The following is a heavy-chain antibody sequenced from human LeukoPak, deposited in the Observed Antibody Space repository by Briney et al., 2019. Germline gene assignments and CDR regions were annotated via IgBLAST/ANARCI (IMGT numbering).Heavy chain of an antibody. V-gene: IGHV4-39*01. J-gene: IGHJ5*02. CDR1: GGSISSSSYY. CDR2: IYYSGST. D-gene: IGHD2-2*02. CDR3: ATSPYQLLYPPRVTTRIDWFDP. Sequence: SETLSLTCTVSGGSISSSSYYWGWIRQPPGKGLEWSGSIYYSGSTYYNPSLKSRVTISVDTSKNQFSLKLRSVPAADTAVYYCATSPYQLLYPPRVTTRIDWFDPWGQGTLVTVSS.